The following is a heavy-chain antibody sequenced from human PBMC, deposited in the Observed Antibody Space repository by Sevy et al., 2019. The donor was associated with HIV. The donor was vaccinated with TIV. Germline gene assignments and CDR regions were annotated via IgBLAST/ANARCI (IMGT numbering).Heavy chain of an antibody. Sequence: VGSLRLSCAASGFTFSSYAMHWVRQAPGKGLEWVAVISYDGSNKYYADSVKGRFTISRDNSKNTLYLQMNSLRDEDTAVYYCARASGGLSGGGMDVWGQGTTVTVSS. V-gene: IGHV3-30-3*01. CDR3: ARASGGLSGGGMDV. J-gene: IGHJ6*02. D-gene: IGHD2-15*01. CDR2: ISYDGSNK. CDR1: GFTFSSYA.